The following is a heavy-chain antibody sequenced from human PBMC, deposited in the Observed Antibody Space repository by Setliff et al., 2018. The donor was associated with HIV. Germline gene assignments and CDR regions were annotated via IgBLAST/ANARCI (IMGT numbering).Heavy chain of an antibody. Sequence: ASVKVSCKASGYDFKIYDINWVRQAAGQGLEWMGWMNPDSRNTGYAQRFEGSVTMTWDTSISTAYMELNNVKFGDTAIYYCARARTDYYDRRRRSHYYIDVWARGATVTVSS. CDR2: MNPDSRNT. V-gene: IGHV1-8*01. CDR1: GYDFKIYD. D-gene: IGHD3-22*01. J-gene: IGHJ6*03. CDR3: ARARTDYYDRRRRSHYYIDV.